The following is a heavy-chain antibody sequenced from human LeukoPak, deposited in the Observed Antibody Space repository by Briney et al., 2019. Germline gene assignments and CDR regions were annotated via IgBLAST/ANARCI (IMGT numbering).Heavy chain of an antibody. V-gene: IGHV3-74*01. D-gene: IGHD6-13*01. Sequence: GGSLRLSCAASGFTVSSNYMSWVRQAPGKGLVWVSRIKSDGSSISYADSVKGRFTISRDNAKNTLYLQMNSLRAEDMAVYYCARERDSSSWYGSGAFDIWGQGTMVTVSS. CDR1: GFTVSSNY. CDR2: IKSDGSSI. CDR3: ARERDSSSWYGSGAFDI. J-gene: IGHJ3*02.